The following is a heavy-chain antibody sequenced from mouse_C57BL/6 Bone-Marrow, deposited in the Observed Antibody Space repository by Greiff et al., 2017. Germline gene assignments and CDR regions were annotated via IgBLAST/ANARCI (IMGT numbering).Heavy chain of an antibody. CDR3: ARRAYNYSSSYWFAY. CDR2: IYPRSGNT. CDR1: GYTFTSYG. J-gene: IGHJ3*01. V-gene: IGHV1-81*01. D-gene: IGHD1-1*01. Sequence: QVQLQQSGAELARPGASVKLSCKASGYTFTSYGISWVKQRTGQGLEWIGEIYPRSGNTYYNEKFKGKATLTADKSSSTAYMELRSLTSEDSAVYFCARRAYNYSSSYWFAYWGEGTLVTVSA.